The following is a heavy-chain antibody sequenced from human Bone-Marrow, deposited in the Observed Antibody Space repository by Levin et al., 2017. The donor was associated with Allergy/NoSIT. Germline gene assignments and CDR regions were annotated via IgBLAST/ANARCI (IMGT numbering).Heavy chain of an antibody. J-gene: IGHJ4*02. Sequence: GGSLRLSCAASGFIFTNHWMFWVRQGPGKGLVWVSRISNDGRNTDYADSVKGRFTISRDNAKNTLYLQMNSLRVEDTAMYYCARDFGYSTSRWQKDFDAWGQGTRVTVSS. D-gene: IGHD6-13*01. CDR3: ARDFGYSTSRWQKDFDA. CDR2: ISNDGRNT. V-gene: IGHV3-74*01. CDR1: GFIFTNHW.